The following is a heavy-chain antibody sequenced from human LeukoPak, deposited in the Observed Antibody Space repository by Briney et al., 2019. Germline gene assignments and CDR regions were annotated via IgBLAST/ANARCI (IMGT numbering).Heavy chain of an antibody. CDR1: GFTFSRHG. J-gene: IGHJ4*02. CDR2: ISYDGSNK. CDR3: AKDFRIWSYSFDY. V-gene: IGHV3-30*18. Sequence: GRSLRLSCAASGFTFSRHGIHWVRQAPGKGLEWVAVISYDGSNKYYADSVKGRFTISRDNSKNTLYLQMNSLRAEDTAVYYCAKDFRIWSYSFDYWGQGTLVTVSS. D-gene: IGHD3-3*01.